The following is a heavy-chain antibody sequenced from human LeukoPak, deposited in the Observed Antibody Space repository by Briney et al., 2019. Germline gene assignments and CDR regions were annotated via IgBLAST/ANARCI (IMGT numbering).Heavy chain of an antibody. J-gene: IGHJ6*02. V-gene: IGHV4-30-4*01. CDR3: ARDRKIRGPTYYYYGMDV. CDR2: IYSSGST. CDR1: GGSISSGDYY. Sequence: PSQTLSLTCTVSGGSISSGDYYWSWIRQPPGKGLEWIGYIYSSGSTYYNPSLKSRVTISVDTSKNQFSLKLSSVTAADTAVYYCARDRKIRGPTYYYYGMDVWGQGTTVTVSS.